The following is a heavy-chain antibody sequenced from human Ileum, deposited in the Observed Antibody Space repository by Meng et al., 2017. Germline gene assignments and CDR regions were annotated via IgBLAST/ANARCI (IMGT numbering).Heavy chain of an antibody. J-gene: IGHJ4*02. D-gene: IGHD3/OR15-3a*01. V-gene: IGHV1-46*01. CDR2: INPSGVST. Sequence: QVQLVQSVAEVKKPGASVKVSCKASGYTFTNYYMHWVRQAPGQGLEWMGIINPSGVSTTFAQKFQGRVTLTRDTSTSTVYMELSNLRSEDTAVYYCAAPGVAPPGLTGDYWGQGTLVTVSS. CDR1: GYTFTNYY. CDR3: AAPGVAPPGLTGDY.